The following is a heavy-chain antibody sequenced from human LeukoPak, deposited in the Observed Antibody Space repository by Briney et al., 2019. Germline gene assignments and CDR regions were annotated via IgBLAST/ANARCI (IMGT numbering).Heavy chain of an antibody. CDR3: ARPRDYYDSSGCPDY. V-gene: IGHV3-30*03. CDR1: GFTFSSYG. D-gene: IGHD3-22*01. J-gene: IGHJ4*02. Sequence: HPGRSLRLSCAASGFTFSSYGMHWVRQAPGKGLEWVAVISYDGSNKYYADSVKGRFTISRDNSKNTLYLQMNSLRAEDTAVYYCARPRDYYDSSGCPDYWGQGTLVTVSS. CDR2: ISYDGSNK.